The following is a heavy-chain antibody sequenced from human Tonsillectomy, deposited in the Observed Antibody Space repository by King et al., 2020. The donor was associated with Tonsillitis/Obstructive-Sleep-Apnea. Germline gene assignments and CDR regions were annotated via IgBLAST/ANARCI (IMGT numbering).Heavy chain of an antibody. Sequence: VQLQQWGAGLLRPSETLSLTCGVSGGSFSGYYWTWIRQTPGKGLEWIGEIDHSGSTNNNPYLKIRVTISVDTSKNQFSLNLNSVTAADTALYYCARGSVDQDSVFDYWGQGTLVTVSS. CDR1: GGSFSGYY. CDR2: IDHSGST. D-gene: IGHD3/OR15-3a*01. V-gene: IGHV4-34*01. J-gene: IGHJ4*02. CDR3: ARGSVDQDSVFDY.